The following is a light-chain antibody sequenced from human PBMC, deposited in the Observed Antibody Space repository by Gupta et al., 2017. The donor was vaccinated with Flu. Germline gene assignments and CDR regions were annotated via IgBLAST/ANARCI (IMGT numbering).Light chain of an antibody. V-gene: IGLV1-40*01. CDR2: ANN. Sequence: QSVLTQPPSVSGAPGQRVTIPCTGSSSNIGAGHNVHWYQHLPEAAPKLLIYANNNRPSGVPDRFSGSKSGTSASLAISGLQAEDEADYYCQSFDNTRDSSLFGGRTKLTVL. J-gene: IGLJ3*02. CDR3: QSFDNTRDSSL. CDR1: SSNIGAGHN.